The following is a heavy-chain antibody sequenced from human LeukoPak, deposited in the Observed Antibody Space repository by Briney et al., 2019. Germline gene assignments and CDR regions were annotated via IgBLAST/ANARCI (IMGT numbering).Heavy chain of an antibody. Sequence: GESLKISCKGSGYSFTSYWIGWVRQMPGKGLEWMGIIYPGDSDTRYSPSFQGQVTISADKSISTAYLQWSSLKASDTAMYYCARRDSSGYYNPQDAFDVWGQGTMVTVSS. V-gene: IGHV5-51*01. CDR2: IYPGDSDT. J-gene: IGHJ3*01. CDR1: GYSFTSYW. D-gene: IGHD3-22*01. CDR3: ARRDSSGYYNPQDAFDV.